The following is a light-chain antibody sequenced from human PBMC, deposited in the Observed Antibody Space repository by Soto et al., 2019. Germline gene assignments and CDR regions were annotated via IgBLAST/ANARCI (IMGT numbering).Light chain of an antibody. Sequence: EIVLTQSPGSLSLSPGESATLSCRASQSVSNTHVAWYQQRPGQAPRLLIYDASRRDIGVPDRFSGSGSGTDFTLAISGLEPADFAMYFCHQYGTSPQTFGKGTKVEMK. CDR2: DAS. J-gene: IGKJ1*01. V-gene: IGKV3-20*01. CDR1: QSVSNTH. CDR3: HQYGTSPQT.